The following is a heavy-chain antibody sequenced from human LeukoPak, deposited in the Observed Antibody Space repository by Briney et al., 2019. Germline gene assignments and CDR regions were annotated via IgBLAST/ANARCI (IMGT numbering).Heavy chain of an antibody. Sequence: GGSLRLSCAAPGFTFSSYAMSWVRQAPGKGLEWVSSISSSSSYIYYADSVKGRFTISRDNAKNSLYLQMNSLRAEDTAVYYCARDLGTPPYDILTGYPTFDYWGQGTLVTVSS. V-gene: IGHV3-21*01. D-gene: IGHD3-9*01. CDR3: ARDLGTPPYDILTGYPTFDY. CDR1: GFTFSSYA. CDR2: ISSSSSYI. J-gene: IGHJ4*02.